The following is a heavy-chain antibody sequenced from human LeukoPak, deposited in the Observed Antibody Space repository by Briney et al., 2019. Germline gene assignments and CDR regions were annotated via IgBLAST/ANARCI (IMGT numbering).Heavy chain of an antibody. CDR2: IYYSGST. CDR3: AFSWGSYSIFDY. V-gene: IGHV4-30-4*08. CDR1: GGSISSGDYY. Sequence: SETLSPTCAVSGGSISSGDYYWSWIRQPPGKGLEWIGYIYYSGSTYYNPSLKSRVTISVDTSKNQFSLKLSSVTAADTAVYYCAFSWGSYSIFDYWGQGTLVTVSS. D-gene: IGHD1-26*01. J-gene: IGHJ4*02.